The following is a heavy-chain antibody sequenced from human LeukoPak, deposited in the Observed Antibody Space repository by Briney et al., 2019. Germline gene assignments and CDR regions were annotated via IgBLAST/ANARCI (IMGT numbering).Heavy chain of an antibody. CDR1: GYTLSELS. J-gene: IGHJ3*02. Sequence: ASVKVSCKVSGYTLSELSMHWVRQAPGKGLEWMGGFDPEDNETKYAQKFQGRVTMTEDTSADTGYMELSSLRSEDTAVYYCIILTGLRLSAFDIWGQGTMVTVSS. CDR2: FDPEDNET. CDR3: IILTGLRLSAFDI. V-gene: IGHV1-24*01. D-gene: IGHD5-12*01.